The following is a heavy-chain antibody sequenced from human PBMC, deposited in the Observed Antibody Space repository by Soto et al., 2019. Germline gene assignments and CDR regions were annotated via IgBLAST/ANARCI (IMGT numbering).Heavy chain of an antibody. J-gene: IGHJ4*02. D-gene: IGHD6-19*01. V-gene: IGHV2-5*01. Sequence: QITLKESGPTLVKPTQTLTLTCTFSGFSLTTSGVGVGWIRQPPGEALEWLALIYWNDEKRYSPSLKSRLTITKDTSRNQVVLTMTNMDPVDTATYYCAHRLRWLANFDYWGQGTLVTVSS. CDR1: GFSLTTSGVG. CDR3: AHRLRWLANFDY. CDR2: IYWNDEK.